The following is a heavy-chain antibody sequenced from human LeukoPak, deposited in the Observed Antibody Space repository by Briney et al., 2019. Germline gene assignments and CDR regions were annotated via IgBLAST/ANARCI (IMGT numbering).Heavy chain of an antibody. CDR3: ARDLSLDY. V-gene: IGHV3-43*02. J-gene: IGHJ4*02. CDR1: GFTFDDYA. Sequence: GGSLRLSCAASGFTFDDYAMHWVRHFPGKGLEWVSLVSGDGTRTYYADSVKGRFTISRDNSKSTLFLQMNSLRAEDTAVYYCARDLSLDYWGQGALVSVSS. CDR2: VSGDGTRT.